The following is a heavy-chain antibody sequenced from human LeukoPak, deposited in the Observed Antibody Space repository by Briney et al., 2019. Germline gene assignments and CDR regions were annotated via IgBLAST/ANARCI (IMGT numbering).Heavy chain of an antibody. CDR3: ARYTAMVNDAFDI. J-gene: IGHJ3*02. V-gene: IGHV4-39*01. CDR2: IYYSGST. D-gene: IGHD5-18*01. Sequence: GSLRLSCAVSGFTFSSYSMNWIRQPPGKGLEWIGSIYYSGSTYYNPSLKSRVTISVDTSKNQFSLKLSSVTAADTAVYYCARYTAMVNDAFDIWGQGTMVTVSS. CDR1: GFTFSSYS.